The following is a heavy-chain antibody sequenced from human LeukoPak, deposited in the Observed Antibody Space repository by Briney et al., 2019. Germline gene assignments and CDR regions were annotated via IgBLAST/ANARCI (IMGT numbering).Heavy chain of an antibody. D-gene: IGHD2-2*01. J-gene: IGHJ4*02. V-gene: IGHV3-74*01. Sequence: PGGSLRLSCAASGFTFSSYWMHWVRQAPRKGLVWVSRIKSDGSLTNYADSVRGRFTISRDDAKNTLYLQMNSLRAEDTAVYYCTREIAVVPAASLGYWGQGTLVTVSS. CDR1: GFTFSSYW. CDR2: IKSDGSLT. CDR3: TREIAVVPAASLGY.